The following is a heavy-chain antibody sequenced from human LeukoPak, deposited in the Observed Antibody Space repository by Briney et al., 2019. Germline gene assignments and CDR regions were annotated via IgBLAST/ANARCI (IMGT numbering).Heavy chain of an antibody. V-gene: IGHV4-30-4*08. J-gene: IGHJ6*03. CDR3: ARAIDGYSCDRGYYMDV. Sequence: SQTLSLTCTVSGGSISSGDHYWSWIRQPPGKGLEWIGYIYYSGSTYYNPSLKSRVTISVDTSKNQFSLKLSSVTAADTAVYYCARAIDGYSCDRGYYMDVWGKGTTVTVSS. D-gene: IGHD5-18*01. CDR1: GGSISSGDHY. CDR2: IYYSGST.